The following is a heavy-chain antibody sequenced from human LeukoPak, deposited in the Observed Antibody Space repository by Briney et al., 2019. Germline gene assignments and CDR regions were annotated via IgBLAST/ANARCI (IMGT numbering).Heavy chain of an antibody. D-gene: IGHD2-2*01. CDR1: GGSFSSYY. CDR3: ARVVDCSSTSCYSGYYYYGMDV. Sequence: SETLSPTCTVSGGSFSSYYWSRIRQSPGKGLAWIGYIYYSGSPSYNPSLKSRVTISVDTSKNQFSLKLSSVTAADTAVYYCARVVDCSSTSCYSGYYYYGMDVWGQGTTVTVSS. CDR2: IYYSGSP. V-gene: IGHV4-59*01. J-gene: IGHJ6*02.